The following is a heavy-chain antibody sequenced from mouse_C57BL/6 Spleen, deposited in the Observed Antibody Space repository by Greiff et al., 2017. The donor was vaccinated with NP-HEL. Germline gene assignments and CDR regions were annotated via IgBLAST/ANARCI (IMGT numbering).Heavy chain of an antibody. Sequence: DVKLVESGGGLVKPGGSLKLSCAASGFTFSSYAMSWVRQTPEKRLEWVATISDGGSYTYYPDNVKGRFTISRDNAKNNLYLQMSHLKSEDTAMYYCARDVGSPITTVVAKGFDYWGQGTTLTVSS. CDR3: ARDVGSPITTVVAKGFDY. V-gene: IGHV5-4*01. D-gene: IGHD1-1*01. J-gene: IGHJ2*01. CDR2: ISDGGSYT. CDR1: GFTFSSYA.